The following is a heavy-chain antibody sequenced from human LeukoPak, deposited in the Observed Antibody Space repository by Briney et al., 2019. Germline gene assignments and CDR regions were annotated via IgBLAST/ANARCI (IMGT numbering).Heavy chain of an antibody. CDR1: GFTFGKYW. D-gene: IGHD4-17*01. J-gene: IGHJ3*02. CDR2: IKLDGSEK. Sequence: GGSLRLSCVASGFTFGKYWMSWVRQAPGKGLEWVANIKLDGSEKNYVDSVKGRFTISRDNTKNSLYLQMNSLRAEDTAVYFCAREENGGDYDDGFDIWGQGTRVTVSS. CDR3: AREENGGDYDDGFDI. V-gene: IGHV3-7*03.